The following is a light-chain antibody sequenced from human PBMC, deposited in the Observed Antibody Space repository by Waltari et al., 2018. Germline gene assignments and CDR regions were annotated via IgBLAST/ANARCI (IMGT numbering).Light chain of an antibody. CDR3: MQGAHRPPT. CDR1: QSPVHGDGKTY. J-gene: IGKJ4*01. Sequence: DAVMTQSPLSLPVTLGQPASISCRSSQSPVHGDGKTYLNWFHQRPGQSPRRLIYKVSNRDSGVPDRFSGSGSGTNFTLKISRVEAEDVGVYYCMQGAHRPPTFGGGTKVEIK. V-gene: IGKV2-30*02. CDR2: KVS.